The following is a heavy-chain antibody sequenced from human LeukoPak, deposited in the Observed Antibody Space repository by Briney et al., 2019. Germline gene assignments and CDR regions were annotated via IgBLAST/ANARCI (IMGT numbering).Heavy chain of an antibody. J-gene: IGHJ4*02. Sequence: GGSLTLSCAASGFTFSDYWMTWVRQAPGKGLEWVANIKQDGSEKYYVDSVKGRFTISRGNAKNSLYLQMNSLRAEDTAVYYCALVVFAGDFYYWGQGTLVTVST. V-gene: IGHV3-7*01. D-gene: IGHD2-2*01. CDR3: ALVVFAGDFYY. CDR2: IKQDGSEK. CDR1: GFTFSDYW.